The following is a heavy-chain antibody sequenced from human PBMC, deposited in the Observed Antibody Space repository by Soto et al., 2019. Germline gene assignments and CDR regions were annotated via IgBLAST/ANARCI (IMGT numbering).Heavy chain of an antibody. CDR2: ISSDERSE. D-gene: IGHD3-16*01. CDR3: ARGLVKVEGGAFDI. J-gene: IGHJ3*02. Sequence: GGSLRLSCAASGFTFSTSVVHWLRQAPGKGLEWVAVISSDERSEDYADSVKGRFSISRDNSKSTLYLQMSSLRVEDTAVYFCARGLVKVEGGAFDIWGQGTMVTVSS. CDR1: GFTFSTSV. V-gene: IGHV3-33*01.